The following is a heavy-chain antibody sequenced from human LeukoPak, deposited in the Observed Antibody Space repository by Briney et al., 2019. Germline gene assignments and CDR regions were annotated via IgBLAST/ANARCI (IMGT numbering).Heavy chain of an antibody. CDR2: IYYSGST. V-gene: IGHV4-61*01. CDR1: GGSVSSGSYY. J-gene: IGHJ4*02. CDR3: ARTIVVVVAATEYYFDY. Sequence: KPSETLSLTCTVSGGSVSSGSYYWSWIRQPPGKGLEWIGYIYYSGSTNYNPSLKSRVTISVDTSKNQFSLKLSSVTAADTAVYYCARTIVVVVAATEYYFDYWGQGTLVTVSS. D-gene: IGHD2-15*01.